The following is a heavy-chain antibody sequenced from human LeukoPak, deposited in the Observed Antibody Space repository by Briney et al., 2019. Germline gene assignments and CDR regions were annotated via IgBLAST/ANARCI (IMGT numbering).Heavy chain of an antibody. D-gene: IGHD6-25*01. V-gene: IGHV3-48*02. CDR2: ISSSSTI. CDR1: GFTFSSYS. Sequence: GGSLRLSCAASGFTFSSYSMNWVRQAPGKGLEWVSYISSSSTIYYADSVKGRFTISRDNAKNSLYLQMNSLRDEDTAVYYCARGGYGDYWGQGTLVTVSS. CDR3: ARGGYGDY. J-gene: IGHJ4*02.